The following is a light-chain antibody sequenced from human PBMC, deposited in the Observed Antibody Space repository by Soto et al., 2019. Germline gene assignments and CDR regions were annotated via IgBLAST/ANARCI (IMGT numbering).Light chain of an antibody. CDR1: QSVSSSY. J-gene: IGKJ1*01. CDR3: QQYGSSPCT. CDR2: GAS. Sequence: EIVLTQSPGTLSLSPGERATLSCRASQSVSSSYLAWYQQKPGQAPRLHIYGASSRATGIPDRFSGSGSGTDFTLTISRLEPEDFAVYYCQQYGSSPCTFGQGTKVEIK. V-gene: IGKV3-20*01.